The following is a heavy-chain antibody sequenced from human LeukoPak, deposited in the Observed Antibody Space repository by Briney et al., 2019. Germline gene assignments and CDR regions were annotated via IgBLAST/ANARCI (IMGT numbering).Heavy chain of an antibody. CDR2: INHTGST. CDR3: ARSPYYDILTCYGYYFDS. V-gene: IGHV4-34*01. D-gene: IGHD3-9*01. CDR1: GGSFSGYY. J-gene: IGHJ4*02. Sequence: SETLSLTCAVYGGSFSGYYWSWIRQPPGKGLEWIGEINHTGSTNYNPSLKSRVTISLDTSKNQFSLNLSSVTAADTAVYYCARSPYYDILTCYGYYFDSWGQGTLVSVSS.